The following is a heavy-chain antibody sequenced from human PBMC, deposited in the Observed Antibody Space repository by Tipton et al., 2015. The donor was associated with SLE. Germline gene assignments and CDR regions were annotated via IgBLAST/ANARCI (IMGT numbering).Heavy chain of an antibody. J-gene: IGHJ4*02. D-gene: IGHD4-17*01. CDR3: ARWAVTTFDY. CDR2: INHSGST. CDR1: GGSFSGYY. V-gene: IGHV4-34*01. Sequence: LRLSCAVYGGSFSGYYWSWIRQPPGKGLEWIGEINHSGSTNYNPSLKSRVTISVDTSKNQFSLKLSSVTAADTAVYYCARWAVTTFDYWGQGTLVTVSS.